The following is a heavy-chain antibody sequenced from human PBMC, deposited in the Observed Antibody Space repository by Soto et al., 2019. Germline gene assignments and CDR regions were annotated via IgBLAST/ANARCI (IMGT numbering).Heavy chain of an antibody. CDR2: ISYGGSNK. CDR1: GFTFSSYG. V-gene: IGHV3-30*18. Sequence: QVQLVESGGGVVQPGRSLRLSCAASGFTFSSYGMHWVRQAPGKGLERVAVISYGGSNKYYADSVKGLFNISRDNSTNTLYIQMNSLRAEDTAVYYCAKDAPGDYFTFYMDVWGKGTTVTVSS. CDR3: AKDAPGDYFTFYMDV. J-gene: IGHJ6*03. D-gene: IGHD4-17*01.